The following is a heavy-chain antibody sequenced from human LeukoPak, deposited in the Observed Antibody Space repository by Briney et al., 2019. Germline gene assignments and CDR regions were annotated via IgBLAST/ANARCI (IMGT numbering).Heavy chain of an antibody. J-gene: IGHJ4*02. CDR2: IYPGDSGT. Sequence: GESLKISCKGSGYSFTSYWIGWVRQMPGKGLEWMGIIYPGDSGTRYSPSFQGQVTISADKSISTAYLQWSSLKASDTAMYYCARIGGFGSGSAYFDNWGQGTPVTVSS. V-gene: IGHV5-51*01. CDR1: GYSFTSYW. CDR3: ARIGGFGSGSAYFDN. D-gene: IGHD3-10*01.